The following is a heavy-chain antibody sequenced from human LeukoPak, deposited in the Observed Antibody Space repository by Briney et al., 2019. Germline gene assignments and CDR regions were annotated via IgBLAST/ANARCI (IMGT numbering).Heavy chain of an antibody. CDR1: GFTFSSYA. V-gene: IGHV3-23*01. Sequence: GGSLRLSCAASGFTFSSYAMSWVRQAPGKGLEWVSTISGGGGSSNSADSVKGRFTISRDNSKNTLFLHMNSLRAEDTAVYYCARHGGAHYSDSTGYLNYWGQGTLLIVAS. CDR3: ARHGGAHYSDSTGYLNY. D-gene: IGHD3-22*01. J-gene: IGHJ4*02. CDR2: ISGGGGSS.